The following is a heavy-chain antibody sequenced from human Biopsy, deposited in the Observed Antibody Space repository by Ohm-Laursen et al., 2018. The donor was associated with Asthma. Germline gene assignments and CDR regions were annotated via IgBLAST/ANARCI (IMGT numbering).Heavy chain of an antibody. CDR1: GFAFRDFN. V-gene: IGHV3-21*04. CDR3: AGGRYCSGASCLYGMDV. Sequence: GSLRLSCAASGFAFRDFNINWVRQAPGKGLQWIASINSAGSYIYYADSVKGRFTISRDNAKNSLFLQMNGLRADDTAVYFCAGGRYCSGASCLYGMDVWGQGTTVSVSS. J-gene: IGHJ6*02. CDR2: INSAGSYI. D-gene: IGHD2-15*01.